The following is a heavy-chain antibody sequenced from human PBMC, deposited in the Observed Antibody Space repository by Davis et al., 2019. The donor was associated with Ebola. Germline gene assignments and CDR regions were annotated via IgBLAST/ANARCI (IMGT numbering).Heavy chain of an antibody. D-gene: IGHD3-16*01. CDR3: ARGIGDGIWKQFWGRFDP. Sequence: AASVKVSCKASGYTFTHYFINWLRQAPAPELEWMALINPSPGIKSYAQKFQGRVTLTSDTYKNIVYMELNSLRPEDTAVYYCARGIGDGIWKQFWGRFDPWGQGTLVTVSS. V-gene: IGHV1-46*01. CDR1: GYTFTHYF. J-gene: IGHJ5*02. CDR2: INPSPGIK.